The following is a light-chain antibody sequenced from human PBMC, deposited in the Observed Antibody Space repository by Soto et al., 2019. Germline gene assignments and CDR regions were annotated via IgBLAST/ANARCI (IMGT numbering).Light chain of an antibody. CDR3: KQSYSTPLT. V-gene: IGKV1-39*01. Sequence: DIQMTQSPSSLSASVGDRVTITCRASQSIINYLNWYQHQPGKAHKLLIYAASSLQSGVPSRFSGSGSGTDFTLTISSLQFEDFATYYCKQSYSTPLTFGGGTKVDIK. CDR1: QSIINY. J-gene: IGKJ4*01. CDR2: AAS.